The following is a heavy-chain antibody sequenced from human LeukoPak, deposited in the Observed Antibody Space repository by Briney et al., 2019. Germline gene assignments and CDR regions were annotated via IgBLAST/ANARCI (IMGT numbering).Heavy chain of an antibody. V-gene: IGHV3-48*03. D-gene: IGHD2-21*02. CDR1: GFSFSSYE. Sequence: GGSLRLSCAASGFSFSSYEMNWVRQAPGKGLEWVSYISSSGTTIYYADFVKGRFTISRDNSKNSLYLQMIGLRAEDTAVYYCASTAGWGQGTLVTVSS. J-gene: IGHJ4*02. CDR2: ISSSGTTI. CDR3: ASTAG.